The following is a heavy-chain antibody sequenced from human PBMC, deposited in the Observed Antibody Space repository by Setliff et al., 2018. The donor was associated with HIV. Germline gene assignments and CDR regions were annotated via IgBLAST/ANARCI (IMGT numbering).Heavy chain of an antibody. D-gene: IGHD2-15*01. CDR1: GGSISSHY. J-gene: IGHJ5*02. CDR3: DDSATLREEGFVP. V-gene: IGHV4-4*09. CDR2: IYARGST. Sequence: SETLSLTCTVSGGSISSHYWSWIRQPPGKGLEWIGSIYARGSTYYNPSLKSRVTISLDTSKNQFSLKLTSVTAASRVYYYDDSATLREEGFVPWGQGTLVTVSS.